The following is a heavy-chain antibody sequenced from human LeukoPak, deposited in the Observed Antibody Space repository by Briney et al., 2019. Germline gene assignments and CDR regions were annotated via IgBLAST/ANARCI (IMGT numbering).Heavy chain of an antibody. CDR3: ARDLGYSSSWYGVYFDY. CDR2: IIPIFGTA. CDR1: GGTFSSYA. Sequence: ASVKVSCKASGGTFSSYAISWVRQAPGQGLEWMGGIIPIFGTANYAQKFQGRVTITADEFTSTAYMELSSLRSEDTAVYYCARDLGYSSSWYGVYFDYWGQGTLVTVSS. D-gene: IGHD6-13*01. J-gene: IGHJ4*02. V-gene: IGHV1-69*13.